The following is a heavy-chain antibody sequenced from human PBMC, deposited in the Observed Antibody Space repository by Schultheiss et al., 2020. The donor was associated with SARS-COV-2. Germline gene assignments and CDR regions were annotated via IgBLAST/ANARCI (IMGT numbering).Heavy chain of an antibody. CDR2: ISYSGST. V-gene: IGHV4-31*03. CDR3: ARVRGKDGMDV. Sequence: SETLSLTCTVSGGSISSGGYFWTWIRQRPGKGLEWIGYISYSGSTYYNPSLKSRVTISVDTSKNQFSLKLSSVTAADTAVYYCARVRGKDGMDVWGQGTTVTVSS. CDR1: GGSISSGGYF. D-gene: IGHD4-23*01. J-gene: IGHJ6*02.